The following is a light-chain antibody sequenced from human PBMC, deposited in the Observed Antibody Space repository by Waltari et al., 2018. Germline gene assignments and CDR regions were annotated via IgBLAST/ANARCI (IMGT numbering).Light chain of an antibody. J-gene: IGLJ2*01. CDR1: SIGSRS. Sequence: SYVLTQPPSVSVAPGKAARITCGGNSIGSRSVHWYQQKPGQAPVLVIYYDSDRPSGIPERISGSKSGNPATLTISRVEAGEEAAYDCRVWESGSDRVVFGGGTKLTVL. CDR3: RVWESGSDRVV. CDR2: YDS. V-gene: IGLV3-21*01.